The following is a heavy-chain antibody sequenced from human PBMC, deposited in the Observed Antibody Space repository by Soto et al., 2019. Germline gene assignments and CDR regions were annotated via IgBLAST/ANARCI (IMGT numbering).Heavy chain of an antibody. J-gene: IGHJ4*02. D-gene: IGHD7-27*01. Sequence: PSETLSLTCTVSGGSINNHYWSWIRQPPGKGLEWIGYIYYTGSTNYNPSLKSRVTMSVDTSKNQCSLNLTSLTAADTAIYYCARANWYSEYWGQRTPVTVSS. CDR1: GGSINNHY. V-gene: IGHV4-59*11. CDR2: IYYTGST. CDR3: ARANWYSEY.